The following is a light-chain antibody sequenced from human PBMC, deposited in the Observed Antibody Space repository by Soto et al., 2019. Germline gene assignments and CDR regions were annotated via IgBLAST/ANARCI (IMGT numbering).Light chain of an antibody. CDR2: AAS. J-gene: IGKJ4*01. CDR1: QGSSSW. CDR3: PPSNSFPLT. V-gene: IGKV1-12*01. Sequence: DIQMTQSPSSVSSSLGDRVTITCRASQGSSSWLAWYQQKPVKAPKLLIYAASNLQSGVPSRFSGSGSGTDFTLTIGGQQPEDFSTYYCPPSNSFPLTFGGGTKVEIK.